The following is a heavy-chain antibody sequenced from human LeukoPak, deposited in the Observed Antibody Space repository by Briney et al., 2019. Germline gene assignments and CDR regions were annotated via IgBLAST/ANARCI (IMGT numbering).Heavy chain of an antibody. J-gene: IGHJ2*01. D-gene: IGHD7-27*01. CDR3: AKATNWGSSYWYFDL. V-gene: IGHV3-9*01. Sequence: GRSLRLSCAASGFTFDDYAMHWVRQAPGKGLEWVSGISWNSGSIGYADSVKGRFTISRDNAKNSLYLQMNSLRAEDTALYYCAKATNWGSSYWYFDLWGRGTLVTVSS. CDR1: GFTFDDYA. CDR2: ISWNSGSI.